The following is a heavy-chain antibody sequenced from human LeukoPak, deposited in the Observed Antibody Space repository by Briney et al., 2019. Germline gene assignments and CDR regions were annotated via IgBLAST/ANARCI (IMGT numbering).Heavy chain of an antibody. CDR1: GFTFSSYG. CDR3: AKDLSPPRYCSGGSCYGPWFGP. CDR2: ISGSGGST. J-gene: IGHJ5*02. D-gene: IGHD2-15*01. V-gene: IGHV3-23*01. Sequence: PGRSLRLSCAASGFTFSSYGMHWVRQAPGKGLEWVSAISGSGGSTYYADSVKGRFTISRDNSKNTLYLQMNSLRAEDTAVYYCAKDLSPPRYCSGGSCYGPWFGPWGQGTLVTVSS.